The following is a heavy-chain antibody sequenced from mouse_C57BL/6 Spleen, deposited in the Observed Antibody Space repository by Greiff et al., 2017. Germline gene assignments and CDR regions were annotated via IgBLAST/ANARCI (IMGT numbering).Heavy chain of an antibody. CDR3: ARKEDDGYFPYAMDY. D-gene: IGHD2-3*01. V-gene: IGHV3-6*01. Sequence: EVQLQQSGPGLVKPSQSLSLTCSVTGYSITSGYYWNWIRQFPGNKLEWMGYISYDGSNNYNPSLKNRISITRDTSKNQFFLKLNSVTTEDTATYYCARKEDDGYFPYAMDYWGQGTSVTVSS. CDR1: GYSITSGYY. CDR2: ISYDGSN. J-gene: IGHJ4*01.